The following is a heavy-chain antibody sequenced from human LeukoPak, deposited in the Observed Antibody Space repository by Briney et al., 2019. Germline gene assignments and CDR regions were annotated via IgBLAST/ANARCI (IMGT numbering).Heavy chain of an antibody. J-gene: IGHJ4*02. Sequence: SETLSLTCTVSGGSISSYYWSWIRQPPGKGLEWIGYIYYSGSTNYNPSLKSRVTISVDTSKNQFSLKLSSVTAADTAVYYCARDYDSSGYYLLYWGQGTLVTVSS. V-gene: IGHV4-59*12. CDR3: ARDYDSSGYYLLY. D-gene: IGHD3-22*01. CDR1: GGSISSYY. CDR2: IYYSGST.